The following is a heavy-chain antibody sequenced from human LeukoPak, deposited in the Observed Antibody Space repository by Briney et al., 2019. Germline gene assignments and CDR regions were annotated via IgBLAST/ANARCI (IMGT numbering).Heavy chain of an antibody. CDR3: ARDRTHYYESSGYYSRWEY. CDR2: INPRGGTT. J-gene: IGHJ4*02. Sequence: ASVKVSCKAPGYTFTSYFMHWVRQAPGQGLEWMGLINPRGGTTNFPQKFQGRVTMTRDTSTSTVYMELSSLRSEDTAIYYCARDRTHYYESSGYYSRWEYWGQGTLVTVSS. CDR1: GYTFTSYF. V-gene: IGHV1-46*01. D-gene: IGHD3-22*01.